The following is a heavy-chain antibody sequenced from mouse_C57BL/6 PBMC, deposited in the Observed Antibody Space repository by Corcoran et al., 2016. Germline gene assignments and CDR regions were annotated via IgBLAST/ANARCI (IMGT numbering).Heavy chain of an antibody. CDR1: GYTFTDYY. Sequence: EVQLQQSGPELVKPGASVKISCKASGYTFTDYYMNWVKQSHGKSLEWIGDINPNNGGTSYNQKFKGKATLTVDKSSSTAYMELRSLTSEDSAVYYCAIDYYGSSYGAMDYWGQGTSVTVSS. CDR2: INPNNGGT. V-gene: IGHV1-26*01. CDR3: AIDYYGSSYGAMDY. J-gene: IGHJ4*01. D-gene: IGHD1-1*01.